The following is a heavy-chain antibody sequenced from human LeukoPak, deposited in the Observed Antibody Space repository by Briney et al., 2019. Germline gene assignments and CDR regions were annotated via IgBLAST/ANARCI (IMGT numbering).Heavy chain of an antibody. D-gene: IGHD2-15*01. CDR2: ISYDGSNK. V-gene: IGHV3-30-3*01. CDR1: GFTFSSYA. J-gene: IGHJ3*01. Sequence: GGSLRLSCAASGFTFSSYAMHWVRQAPGKGLEWVAVISYDGSNKYYADSVKGRFTISRDNSKNTLYLQMNSLRAEDTAVYYCARELSSTWSHDAFDVWGHGTMVIVSS. CDR3: ARELSSTWSHDAFDV.